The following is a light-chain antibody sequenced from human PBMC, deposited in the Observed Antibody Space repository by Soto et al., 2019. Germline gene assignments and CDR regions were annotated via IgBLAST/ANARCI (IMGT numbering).Light chain of an antibody. J-gene: IGKJ4*01. CDR3: QHYDNSAALT. Sequence: EIVLTQSPGTLSLSPGESATLFCRASQTVSSSCLAWYQQKPGQAPRLLIYCVSSRATGIPDRFSGSGSGTDFTLTISRLQPEDFAVYYCQHYDNSAALTFGGGTNVEIK. CDR2: CVS. CDR1: QTVSSSC. V-gene: IGKV3-20*01.